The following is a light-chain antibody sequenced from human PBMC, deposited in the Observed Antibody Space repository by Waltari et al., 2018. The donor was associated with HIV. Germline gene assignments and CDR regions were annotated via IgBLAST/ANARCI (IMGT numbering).Light chain of an antibody. Sequence: EILMTQSPATLSVSPGERATLSCRASQSINNNLAWYQQKPVQAPRLLIYGTSTGATGIPARFRGSGSGTEFTLTISSLQSEDFAVYYCQQYNNWPGITFGPGTKVDIK. V-gene: IGKV3-15*01. J-gene: IGKJ3*01. CDR2: GTS. CDR3: QQYNNWPGIT. CDR1: QSINNN.